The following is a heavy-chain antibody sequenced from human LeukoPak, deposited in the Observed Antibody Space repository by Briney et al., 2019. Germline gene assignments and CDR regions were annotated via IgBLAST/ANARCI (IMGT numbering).Heavy chain of an antibody. V-gene: IGHV3-23*01. J-gene: IGHJ6*03. CDR2: ISGSGGST. Sequence: HPGGSLRLSCAASGFTFSRYAMSWVRQAPGKGLEWVSAISGSGGSTYYADSVKGRFTISRDNSKNTLYPQMNSLRAEDTAVYYCAKHPPMTVQQIASYYYYMDVWGKGTTVTVSS. CDR3: AKHPPMTVQQIASYYYYMDV. CDR1: GFTFSRYA. D-gene: IGHD1-1*01.